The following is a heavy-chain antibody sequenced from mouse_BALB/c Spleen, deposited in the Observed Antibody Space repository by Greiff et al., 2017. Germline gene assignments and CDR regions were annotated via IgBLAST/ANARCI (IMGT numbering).Heavy chain of an antibody. CDR2: ISDGGSYT. Sequence: LVESGGGLVKPGGSLKLSCAASGFTFSDYYMYWVRQTPEKRLEWVATISDGGSYTYYPDSVKGRFTISRDNAKNNLYLQMSSLKSEDTAVYYCARGGRSYWGQGTLVTVSA. V-gene: IGHV5-4*02. CDR1: GFTFSDYY. CDR3: ARGGRSY. J-gene: IGHJ3*01.